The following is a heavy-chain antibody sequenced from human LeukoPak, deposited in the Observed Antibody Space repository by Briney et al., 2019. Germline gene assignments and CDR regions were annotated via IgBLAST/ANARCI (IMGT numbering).Heavy chain of an antibody. CDR3: ARDYYDSSGVIDY. J-gene: IGHJ4*02. V-gene: IGHV3-21*01. Sequence: GESLRLSCAASGFTFSSYSMNWVRQAPGKGLEWVSSISSSSSYIYYADSVKGRFTISRDNAKNSLYLQMNSLRAEDTAVYYCARDYYDSSGVIDYWGQGTLVTVSS. CDR1: GFTFSSYS. CDR2: ISSSSSYI. D-gene: IGHD3-22*01.